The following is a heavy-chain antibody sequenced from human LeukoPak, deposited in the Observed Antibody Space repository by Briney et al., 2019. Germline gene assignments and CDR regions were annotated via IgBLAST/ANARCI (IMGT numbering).Heavy chain of an antibody. J-gene: IGHJ4*02. CDR2: ISYDGNNK. CDR1: GFTFSSSG. D-gene: IGHD2-15*01. V-gene: IGHV3-30*03. Sequence: GGALRLSCAASGFTFSSSGMHWVRQAPGKGLDWVAVISYDGNNKYYADSVKGRFTISRDNSKNTLYLQMNSLRAEDTAVYYCARDGVLGYCSGGSCHELDYWGQGTLVTVSS. CDR3: ARDGVLGYCSGGSCHELDY.